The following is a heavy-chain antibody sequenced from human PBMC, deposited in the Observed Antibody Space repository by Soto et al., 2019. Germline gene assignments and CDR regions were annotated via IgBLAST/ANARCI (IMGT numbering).Heavy chain of an antibody. Sequence: QVQLEQSGPEVRKPGSSVKVSCKASGGTFSRHAISWVRQAPGQGLEWMGGIIPIFGTANHAQKFQGRVTIIADESTSTVYMELSSLRSEDTAMYYCARGWGYDSNDYYYAYWGQGTLVIVSS. CDR2: IIPIFGTA. CDR3: ARGWGYDSNDYYYAY. D-gene: IGHD3-22*01. V-gene: IGHV1-69*01. J-gene: IGHJ4*02. CDR1: GGTFSRHA.